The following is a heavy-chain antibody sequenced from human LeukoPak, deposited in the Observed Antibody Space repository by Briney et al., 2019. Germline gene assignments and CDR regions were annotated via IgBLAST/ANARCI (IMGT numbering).Heavy chain of an antibody. D-gene: IGHD3-3*01. Sequence: GGSLRLSCAASGFIFTNYFMSWVRQAPGKGLEWVASIKHDGSEKYYVDSVRGRFTISRDNTMNSLYPQMSSLRAEDTAVYYCATDRGWRTSGYYLYYFEYWGQGTLVTYSS. CDR2: IKHDGSEK. J-gene: IGHJ4*02. CDR3: ATDRGWRTSGYYLYYFEY. V-gene: IGHV3-7*01. CDR1: GFIFTNYF.